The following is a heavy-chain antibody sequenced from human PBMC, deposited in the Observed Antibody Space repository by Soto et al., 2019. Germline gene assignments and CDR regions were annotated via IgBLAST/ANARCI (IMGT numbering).Heavy chain of an antibody. CDR2: IKEDGSEK. J-gene: IGHJ5*01. CDR3: ARDRVRATTSWFDS. V-gene: IGHV3-7*01. D-gene: IGHD1-26*01. Sequence: PGGSLRLSCVASGFNFNNYWMSWVRQAPGKGLEWVANIKEDGSEKYYVDSVKGRFTISRDNAKNSVFLQMTNLRAEDTAVYYCARDRVRATTSWFDSWGQGA. CDR1: GFNFNNYW.